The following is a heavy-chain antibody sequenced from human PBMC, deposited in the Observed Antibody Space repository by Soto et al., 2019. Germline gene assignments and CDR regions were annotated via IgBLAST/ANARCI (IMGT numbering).Heavy chain of an antibody. D-gene: IGHD3-16*02. V-gene: IGHV4-59*01. CDR3: ARGEDHRFPDY. Sequence: SETLSLTCTVSGGSISSYYLSWIRQPPGKGLEWIGYIYYSGSTNYNPSLKSRVTISVDTSKNQFSLKLSSVTAADTAVYYCARGEDHRFPDYWGQGTLVTVYS. CDR1: GGSISSYY. CDR2: IYYSGST. J-gene: IGHJ4*02.